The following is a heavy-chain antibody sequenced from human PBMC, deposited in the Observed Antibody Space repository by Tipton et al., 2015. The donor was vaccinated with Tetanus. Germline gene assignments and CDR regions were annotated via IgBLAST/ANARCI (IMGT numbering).Heavy chain of an antibody. V-gene: IGHV4-34*01. J-gene: IGHJ4*02. CDR3: ARHIVAMGGVY. Sequence: TLSLTCAVYGGSFSGYYWSWIRQPPGKGLEWIGEINHSGSTNYNPSLKSRVTISVDTSKNQFSLKLSSVTAADTAVYYCARHIVAMGGVYWGQGTLVTVSS. D-gene: IGHD5-12*01. CDR2: INHSGST. CDR1: GGSFSGYY.